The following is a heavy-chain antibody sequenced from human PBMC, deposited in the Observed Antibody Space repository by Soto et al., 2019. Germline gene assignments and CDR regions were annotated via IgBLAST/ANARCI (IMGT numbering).Heavy chain of an antibody. CDR1: GFTFSDYG. V-gene: IGHV3-23*01. J-gene: IGHJ4*02. CDR3: AKKVTIYAVDPADY. Sequence: EVQLLESGGGLVQPGGSLRLSCAASGFTFSDYGMSWVLQAPGKGLEWVSVMSGSGDAAYYADSVKGRFTISRDNSKNTLYLQMNSLRAEDTAVYFCAKKVTIYAVDPADYWGQGTQVAVAS. D-gene: IGHD3-3*01. CDR2: MSGSGDAA.